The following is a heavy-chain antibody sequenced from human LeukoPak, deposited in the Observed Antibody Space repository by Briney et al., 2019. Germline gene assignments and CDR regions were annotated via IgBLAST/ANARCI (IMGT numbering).Heavy chain of an antibody. D-gene: IGHD2-2*01. CDR3: ANLVVPGANQDY. Sequence: PGGSLRLSCAASGFTFSGYGIHWVRQAPGKGLEWVAFIRYDGSNKYYADSVKGRFTISRDNSKNTLYLQINSLRAEDTAVYYCANLVVPGANQDYWGQGTLVTVSS. CDR2: IRYDGSNK. V-gene: IGHV3-30*02. CDR1: GFTFSGYG. J-gene: IGHJ4*02.